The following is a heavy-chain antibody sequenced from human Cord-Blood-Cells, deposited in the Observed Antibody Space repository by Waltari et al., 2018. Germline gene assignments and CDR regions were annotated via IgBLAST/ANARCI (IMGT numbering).Heavy chain of an antibody. V-gene: IGHV1-69*18. J-gene: IGHJ4*02. CDR2: IIPIFVTA. CDR3: ATVQITGYSIIWFFDY. CDR1: GGPFSRSA. D-gene: IGHD6-13*01. Sequence: HVQLVQSGAEVRKPGSSVEVCCKAYGGPFSRSAISWVRPTPGQGLERMGRIIPIFVTANDAQKFQGRVTITADESTSTAYMELSILRSEDTAVYYCATVQITGYSIIWFFDYWGQGTLVTVSS.